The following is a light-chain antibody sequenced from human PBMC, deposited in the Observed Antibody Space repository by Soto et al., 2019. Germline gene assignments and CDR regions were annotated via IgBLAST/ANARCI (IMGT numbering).Light chain of an antibody. CDR1: QSVSSSY. CDR3: QQYGSSPGT. CDR2: GAS. J-gene: IGKJ2*02. V-gene: IGKV3-20*01. Sequence: EIVLTQSPGTLSLSPGERATLSCRASQSVSSSYLAWYQQKPGQAPRLRIYGASSRATGIPDRFSGSGSGTDFTLTISRLEPEDFAVYYCQQYGSSPGTFGQGTKREIK.